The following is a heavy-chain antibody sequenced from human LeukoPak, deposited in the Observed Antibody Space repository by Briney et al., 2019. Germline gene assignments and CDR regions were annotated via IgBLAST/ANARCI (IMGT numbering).Heavy chain of an antibody. V-gene: IGHV1-2*02. Sequence: ASVKVSCKASGYTFTGYYMHWVRQAPGQGLEWMGWISPNSGGTDYAQNFQGRVTMTRDTSISTIYMEVSRLRSDDTAVYYYAKDRITPFDYWGQGTLVTVSS. D-gene: IGHD2-15*01. CDR3: AKDRITPFDY. J-gene: IGHJ4*02. CDR1: GYTFTGYY. CDR2: ISPNSGGT.